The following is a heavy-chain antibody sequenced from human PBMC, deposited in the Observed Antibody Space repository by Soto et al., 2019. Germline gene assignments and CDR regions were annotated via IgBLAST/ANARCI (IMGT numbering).Heavy chain of an antibody. CDR2: IYYSGST. J-gene: IGHJ6*02. V-gene: IGHV4-30-4*01. CDR1: GGSISSGDYY. Sequence: SETLSLTCTVSGGSISSGDYYWSWIRQPPWKGLEWIGYIYYSGSTYYNPSIKSRVTIPVDTSKNQFSLKLSSVTAADTAVYYCARDWVGHYYGIDVWGQGXTVTVYS. D-gene: IGHD3-16*01. CDR3: ARDWVGHYYGIDV.